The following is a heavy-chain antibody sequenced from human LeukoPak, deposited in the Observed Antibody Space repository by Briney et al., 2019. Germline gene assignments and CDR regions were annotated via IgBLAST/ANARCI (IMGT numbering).Heavy chain of an antibody. V-gene: IGHV3-74*01. D-gene: IGHD6-13*01. J-gene: IGHJ4*02. Sequence: GGSLRLSCAASGFTFSSYWMHWVRQAPGKGLVWVSRISSDGSSTTYADSVKGRFTISRDNAKNTLYLQMNSLRAEDTAVYYCGRGGKVEQLVLARWGQGTLVTVSS. CDR2: ISSDGSST. CDR1: GFTFSSYW. CDR3: GRGGKVEQLVLAR.